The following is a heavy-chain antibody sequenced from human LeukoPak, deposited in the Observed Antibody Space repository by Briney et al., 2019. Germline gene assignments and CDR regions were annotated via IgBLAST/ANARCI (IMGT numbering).Heavy chain of an antibody. CDR1: GGTFSSYA. CDR3: ASDLYCSSTSCEKRPQGNY. V-gene: IGHV1-69*05. Sequence: SVKVSCKASGGTFSSYAISWVRQAPGQGLEWMGGIIPIFGTANYAQKFQGRVTITTDESTSTAYMELSSLRSEDTAVYYCASDLYCSSTSCEKRPQGNYWGQGTLVTAS. J-gene: IGHJ4*02. CDR2: IIPIFGTA. D-gene: IGHD2-2*01.